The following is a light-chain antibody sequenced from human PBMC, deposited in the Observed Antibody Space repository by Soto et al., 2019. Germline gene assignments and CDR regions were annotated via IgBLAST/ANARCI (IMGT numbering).Light chain of an antibody. CDR3: QQYNNWPLT. CDR1: QSVSSY. CDR2: AAS. Sequence: EFVLTQSPGTLSLSPGERATLSCRASQSVSSYLTWYQQKPGQAPRLLIYAASTRATGVPARFSGSGSGTEFTLTISSLQSEDFAVYSCQQYNNWPLTFGGGTKVDIK. J-gene: IGKJ4*01. V-gene: IGKV3-15*01.